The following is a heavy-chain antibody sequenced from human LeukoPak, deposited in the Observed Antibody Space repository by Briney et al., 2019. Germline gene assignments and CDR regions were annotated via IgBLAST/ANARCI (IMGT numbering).Heavy chain of an antibody. V-gene: IGHV4-39*01. CDR2: IYYTGNT. CDR3: ASRWGYTPNWFEP. CDR1: GGSISSSSYY. D-gene: IGHD5-18*01. J-gene: IGHJ5*02. Sequence: SETLSLTCTVSGGSISSSSYYWGWIRQPPGKGLEWIGTIYYTGNTQYNPSLKSRVTISVDTSKNQFSLKLTSMTAADTAVYYCASRWGYTPNWFEPWGQGTLVTVSS.